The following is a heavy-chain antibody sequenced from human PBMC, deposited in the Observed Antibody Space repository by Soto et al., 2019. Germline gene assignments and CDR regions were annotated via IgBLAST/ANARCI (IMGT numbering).Heavy chain of an antibody. D-gene: IGHD6-13*01. V-gene: IGHV1-18*01. J-gene: IGHJ4*02. CDR1: GYTFTSYG. CDR3: ARDLKVAAAGPHPY. Sequence: ASVKVSCKASGYTFTSYGISWVLQAPGQGLEWMGWISAYNGNTNYAQKLQGRVTMTTDTSTSTAYMELRSLRSDDTAVYYCARDLKVAAAGPHPYWGQGTLVTVSS. CDR2: ISAYNGNT.